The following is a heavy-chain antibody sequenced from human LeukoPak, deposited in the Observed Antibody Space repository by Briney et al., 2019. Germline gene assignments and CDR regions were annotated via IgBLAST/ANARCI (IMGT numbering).Heavy chain of an antibody. CDR1: GFTFSGYN. V-gene: IGHV3-48*01. D-gene: IGHD4-17*01. J-gene: IGHJ5*02. CDR3: ARERYGWFDP. Sequence: GGSRRPSCAASGFTFSGYNMNWVRHAPGKGLEWVSYISNTIRTTYYADSVKGRFTISRDNAKNSLLLQSNSLRVEDTAVYYCARERYGWFDPWGQGTLVTVSS. CDR2: ISNTIRTT.